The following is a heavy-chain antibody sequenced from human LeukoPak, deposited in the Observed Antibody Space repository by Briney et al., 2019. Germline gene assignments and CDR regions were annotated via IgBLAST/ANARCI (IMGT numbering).Heavy chain of an antibody. CDR3: ARGIRWLQYYLDY. V-gene: IGHV4-38-2*02. J-gene: IGHJ4*02. CDR1: GYSISSGYY. Sequence: PSDTLSLICTVSGYSISSGYYWGWIRQPPGKGLEWIGSTYHSGSTYYNPSLKSRGTISVDTSKNQFSLTLSSVTAADTAVYYCARGIRWLQYYLDYWGQGTLVTVSS. CDR2: TYHSGST. D-gene: IGHD5-24*01.